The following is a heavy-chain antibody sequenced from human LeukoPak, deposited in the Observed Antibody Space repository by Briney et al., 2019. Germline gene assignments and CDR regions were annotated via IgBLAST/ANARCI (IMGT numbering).Heavy chain of an antibody. V-gene: IGHV1-2*02. CDR3: ATDRDCSGGSCYDY. CDR1: GYTFTGYY. J-gene: IGHJ4*02. D-gene: IGHD2-15*01. CDR2: INPNSGGT. Sequence: ASVKVSCKASGYTFTGYYMHWVRQAPGQGLEWMGWINPNSGGTNYAQKFQGRVTMTRDTSISTAYMELSSLRSEDTAVYYCATDRDCSGGSCYDYWGQGTLVTVSS.